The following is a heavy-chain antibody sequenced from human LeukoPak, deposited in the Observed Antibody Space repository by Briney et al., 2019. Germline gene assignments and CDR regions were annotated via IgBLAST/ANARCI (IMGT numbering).Heavy chain of an antibody. D-gene: IGHD3-10*01. J-gene: IGHJ3*02. V-gene: IGHV3-48*01. CDR3: ASSGRRGAAAFVI. CDR1: GFTFSSYS. CDR2: ISSSSSTI. Sequence: GGSLRLSCAASGFTFSSYSMNWVRQAPGKGLEWVSYISSSSSTIYYADSVKGRFTISRDNAKNSLYLQMNSLRAEDTAVYFCASSGRRGAAAFVIWSQGTMVTVSS.